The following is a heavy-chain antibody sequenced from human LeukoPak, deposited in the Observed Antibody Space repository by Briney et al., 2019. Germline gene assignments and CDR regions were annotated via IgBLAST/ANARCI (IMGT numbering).Heavy chain of an antibody. CDR2: FDPEDGET. J-gene: IGHJ6*02. V-gene: IGHV1-24*01. CDR1: GYTLTELS. Sequence: ASVKVSCKVSGYTLTELSMRWVRQAPGKGLEWMGGFDPEDGETIYAQKFQGRVTMTRNTSISTAYMELSSLRSEDTAVYYCARGQYCSSTSCYRPYYYGMDVWGQGTTVTVSS. CDR3: ARGQYCSSTSCYRPYYYGMDV. D-gene: IGHD2-2*01.